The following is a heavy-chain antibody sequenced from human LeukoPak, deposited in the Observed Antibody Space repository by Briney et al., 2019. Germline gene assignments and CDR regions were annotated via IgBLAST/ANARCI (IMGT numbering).Heavy chain of an antibody. CDR3: ARDFGTTGWHTFDY. CDR1: GDSVSSKNGA. D-gene: IGHD6-19*01. V-gene: IGHV6-1*01. CDR2: TYYRSKWYN. Sequence: SQTLSLTCVVSGDSVSSKNGAWNWIRQSPSRGLEWLGRTYYRSKWYNDYAESMEGRMTISQDTSKNQYSLHLDSVTPDDTAVYYCARDFGTTGWHTFDYWGQGTLVTVSS. J-gene: IGHJ4*02.